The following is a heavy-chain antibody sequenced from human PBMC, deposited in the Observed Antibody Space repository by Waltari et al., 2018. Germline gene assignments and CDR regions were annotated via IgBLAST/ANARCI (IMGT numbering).Heavy chain of an antibody. CDR1: GGSISSSY. J-gene: IGHJ6*02. D-gene: IGHD3-3*01. V-gene: IGHV4-59*01. CDR2: IYYSGST. CDR3: ARDKHYDFWSGPYYGMDV. Sequence: QVQLQESGPGLVKPSETLSLTCTVSGGSISSSYWSWIRQPPGKGLEWIGYIYYSGSTNYNPSLKSRVTISVDTSKNQFSLKLSSVTAADTAVYYCARDKHYDFWSGPYYGMDVWGQGTTVTVSS.